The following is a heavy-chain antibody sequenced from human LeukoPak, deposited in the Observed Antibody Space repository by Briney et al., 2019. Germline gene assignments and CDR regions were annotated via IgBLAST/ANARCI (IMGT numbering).Heavy chain of an antibody. Sequence: ASVKVSCKASGYIFTGYYMHWVRQAPGQGLEWVGWINPNSGGTNYAQKFQGRVTMTRDTSISTAYMELSRLRSDDTAVYYCARGATSHDYGGYYFDYWGQGTLVTVSS. CDR2: INPNSGGT. CDR1: GYIFTGYY. J-gene: IGHJ4*02. V-gene: IGHV1-2*02. D-gene: IGHD4-23*01. CDR3: ARGATSHDYGGYYFDY.